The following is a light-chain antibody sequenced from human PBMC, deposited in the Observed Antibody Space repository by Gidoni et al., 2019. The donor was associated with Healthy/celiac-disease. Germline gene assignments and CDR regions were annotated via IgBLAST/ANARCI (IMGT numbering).Light chain of an antibody. CDR3: QQYYSYPQIT. CDR1: QVISSY. J-gene: IGKJ5*01. Sequence: AIRMTQSPSSLSASTGDRVTITCRASQVISSYLAWYQQKPGKAPKLLIYAASTLQSGVPSRFSGSGSGTDFTLTISCLQSEDFATYYCQQYYSYPQITFGQGTRLEIK. CDR2: AAS. V-gene: IGKV1-8*01.